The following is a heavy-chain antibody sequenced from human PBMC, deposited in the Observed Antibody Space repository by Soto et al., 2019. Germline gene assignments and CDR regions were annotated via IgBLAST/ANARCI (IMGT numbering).Heavy chain of an antibody. V-gene: IGHV1-2*04. CDR1: GYTFTGYY. Sequence: ASVKVSCKASGYTFTGYYMHWVRQAPGQGLEWMGWINPNSGGTNYAQKFQGWVTMTRDTSISTAYMELSRLRSEDTAVYYCARSPSWETTVTPYYFDYWGQGTLVTVSS. CDR2: INPNSGGT. CDR3: ARSPSWETTVTPYYFDY. J-gene: IGHJ4*02. D-gene: IGHD4-4*01.